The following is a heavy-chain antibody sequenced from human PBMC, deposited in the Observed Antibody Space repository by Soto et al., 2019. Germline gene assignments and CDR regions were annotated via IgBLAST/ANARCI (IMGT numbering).Heavy chain of an antibody. V-gene: IGHV4-31*03. D-gene: IGHD6-6*01. J-gene: IGHJ4*02. CDR1: GGSISRGGYY. Sequence: TVSGGSISRGGYYWSWIRQHPGKGLEWIGYIYYSGSTYYNPSLKSRVTISVDTSKNQFSLKLSSVTAADTAVYYCARDSSPLSSSSYPLDYWGQGTLVTVSS. CDR2: IYYSGST. CDR3: ARDSSPLSSSSYPLDY.